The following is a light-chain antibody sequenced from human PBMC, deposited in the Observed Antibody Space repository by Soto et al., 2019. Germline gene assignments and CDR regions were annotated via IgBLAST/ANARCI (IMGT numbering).Light chain of an antibody. CDR3: SSYTSSSTLVV. V-gene: IGLV2-14*01. CDR1: SSDVGGYNY. CDR2: DVS. J-gene: IGLJ2*01. Sequence: QSALTQPASVSGSPGQSITISCTGTSSDVGGYNYVSLYQQHPGKAPKLMIYDVSNRPSGVSNRFSGSKSGNTASRPISGLQAEDESDYYCSSYTSSSTLVVFGGGTKLNVL.